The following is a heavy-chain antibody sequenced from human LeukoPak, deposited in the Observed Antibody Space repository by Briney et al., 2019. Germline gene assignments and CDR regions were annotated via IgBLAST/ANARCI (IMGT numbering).Heavy chain of an antibody. CDR3: ARGVTAHPGHFDY. J-gene: IGHJ4*02. Sequence: PGGSLRLSCAASGFTFSSYSMNWVRQAPGKGLEWVSSISSSSSYIYYADSVKGRFTISRDNAKNSLYLQMNSLRAEDTAVYYCARGVTAHPGHFDYWGQGTLATVSS. D-gene: IGHD2-21*02. CDR2: ISSSSSYI. V-gene: IGHV3-21*01. CDR1: GFTFSSYS.